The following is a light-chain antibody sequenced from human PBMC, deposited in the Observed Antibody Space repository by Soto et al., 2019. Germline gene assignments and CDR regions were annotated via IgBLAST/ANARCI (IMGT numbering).Light chain of an antibody. CDR3: SLYTSSSTFV. V-gene: IGLV2-18*01. J-gene: IGLJ1*01. CDR2: EVR. Sequence: HSVLTQPPSVSGSPGQSVTSSCTGTSSDLGRYNLVSWYQQPPGTAPKRLIYEVRNRPSGVPDRSSGSKSANTASLTISGLQAEDAADYYCSLYTSSSTFVFGTGTKVTVL. CDR1: SSDLGRYNL.